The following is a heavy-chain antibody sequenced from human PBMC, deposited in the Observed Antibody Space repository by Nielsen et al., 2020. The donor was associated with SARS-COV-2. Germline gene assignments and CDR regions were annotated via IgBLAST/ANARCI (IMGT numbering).Heavy chain of an antibody. D-gene: IGHD3-22*01. V-gene: IGHV3-74*01. CDR2: INSDGSST. Sequence: WLRQPPGKGLVWVSRINSDGSSTSYADSVEGRFTISSDNSKNTLYLQMNSLRAEDTAVYYCARNGDYYDSSGYYFLLNYWGQGTLVTVSS. J-gene: IGHJ4*02. CDR3: ARNGDYYDSSGYYFLLNY.